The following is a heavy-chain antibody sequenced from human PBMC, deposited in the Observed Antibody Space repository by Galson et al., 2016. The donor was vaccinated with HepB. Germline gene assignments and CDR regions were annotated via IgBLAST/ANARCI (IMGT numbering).Heavy chain of an antibody. CDR3: ARQGDYYDSSGYFVS. J-gene: IGHJ4*02. CDR2: IYYVGTT. D-gene: IGHD3-22*01. V-gene: IGHV4-39*01. CDR1: GGSISSYY. Sequence: SETLSLTCTVSGGSISSYYWAWIRQPPGKGLEWIGTIYYVGTTYYNPSLKSRVTISVDTSRNHFSLKLSSVTAADTAVFSCARQGDYYDSSGYFVSWGRGTLVTVSS.